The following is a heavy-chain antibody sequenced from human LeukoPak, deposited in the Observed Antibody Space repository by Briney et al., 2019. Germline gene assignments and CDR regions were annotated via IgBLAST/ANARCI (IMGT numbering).Heavy chain of an antibody. CDR2: IYSGTI. Sequence: GGSLRLSCTVSGFTVSSNSMSWVRQAPGKGLEWVSFIYSGTIHYSDSVKGRFTISRDNSKNTLYLQMNSLRAEDTAVYYCANRAGGYYYDSSGLLYWGQGTLVTVSS. CDR1: GFTVSSNS. J-gene: IGHJ4*02. V-gene: IGHV3-53*01. CDR3: ANRAGGYYYDSSGLLY. D-gene: IGHD3-22*01.